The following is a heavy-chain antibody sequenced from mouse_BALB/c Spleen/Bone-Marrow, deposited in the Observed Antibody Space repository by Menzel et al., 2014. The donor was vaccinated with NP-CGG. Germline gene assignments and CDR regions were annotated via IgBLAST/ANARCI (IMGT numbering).Heavy chain of an antibody. D-gene: IGHD1-1*02. J-gene: IGHJ4*01. Sequence: DVKLQESGPGLVKPSQTVSLTCTVTGISITTGNYRWSWIRQFPGNKLEWIGYIYNSGTIIYNPSLTSRTTITRDTSKNQFFLEMNSLTAEDTATYYCARDGNYAMDYWGQGTSVTVSS. CDR2: IYNSGTI. CDR1: GISITTGNYR. CDR3: ARDGNYAMDY. V-gene: IGHV3-5*02.